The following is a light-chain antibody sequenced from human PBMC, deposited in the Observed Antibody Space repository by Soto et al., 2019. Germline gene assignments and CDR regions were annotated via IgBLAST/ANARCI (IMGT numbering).Light chain of an antibody. CDR2: AAS. V-gene: IGKV1-6*01. J-gene: IGKJ1*01. Sequence: AIQMTQSPSSLSASVGDRVAISCRASQDIRNTLAWYQQKPGKAPTLLIYAASNLQSGVPSRFRGSRSGTEFTLTVSSLQPEDFATYYCLQDHDDSWTFGQGTKVDIK. CDR1: QDIRNT. CDR3: LQDHDDSWT.